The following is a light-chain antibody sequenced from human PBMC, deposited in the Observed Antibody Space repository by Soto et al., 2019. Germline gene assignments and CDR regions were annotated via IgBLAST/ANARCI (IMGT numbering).Light chain of an antibody. CDR3: QQRNNWPPGWT. Sequence: DIQLTQSPSSLSASGGDTVIITCRASQNIVSYLSWYQQRPGKPPNLLVYAASSLESWVPSRFSGSGSGTHFTLTISNLQPEDFAVYYCQQRNNWPPGWTFGQGTKVEIK. V-gene: IGKV1-39*01. CDR2: AAS. J-gene: IGKJ1*01. CDR1: QNIVSY.